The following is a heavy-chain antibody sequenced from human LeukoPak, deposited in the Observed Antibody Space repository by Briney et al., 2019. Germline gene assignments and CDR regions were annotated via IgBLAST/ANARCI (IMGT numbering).Heavy chain of an antibody. Sequence: GEPLQISCKGSGSKFTSYWINWVRQMPGKGLEWMGRIDPSDSYTKYSPSFQGHVTISADKSISTAYLQWSSLKASDTAMYYCATFEIVGATTFLDYWGQGTLVTVSS. CDR3: ATFEIVGATTFLDY. J-gene: IGHJ4*02. CDR1: GSKFTSYW. D-gene: IGHD1-26*01. CDR2: IDPSDSYT. V-gene: IGHV5-10-1*01.